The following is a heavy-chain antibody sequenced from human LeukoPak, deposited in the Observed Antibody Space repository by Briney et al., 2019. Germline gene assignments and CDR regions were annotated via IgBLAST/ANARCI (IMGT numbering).Heavy chain of an antibody. CDR3: ARSRDGYNQNTPLFY. CDR1: GDSISSYY. V-gene: IGHV4-59*01. CDR2: IYYSGST. J-gene: IGHJ4*02. Sequence: PSETLSLTCNMSGDSISSYYWSWIRQPPGKGLEWIGHIYYSGSTNYNPSLKSRVTISVDTSKNQFSLKMSSVTAADTAVYYCARSRDGYNQNTPLFYWGQGTLVTVSS. D-gene: IGHD5-24*01.